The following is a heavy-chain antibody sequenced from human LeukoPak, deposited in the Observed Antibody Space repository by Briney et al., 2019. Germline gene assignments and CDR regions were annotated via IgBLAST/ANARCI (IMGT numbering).Heavy chain of an antibody. J-gene: IGHJ4*02. Sequence: ASVTVSFKVSGYTLTELSMHWVRQAPGKGLEWMGGFDPEDGETIYAQKFQGRVTMTEDTSTDTAYMELSSLRSEDTAVYYCAVSSGYLVDYWGQGTLVTVSS. CDR1: GYTLTELS. V-gene: IGHV1-24*01. D-gene: IGHD3-22*01. CDR2: FDPEDGET. CDR3: AVSSGYLVDY.